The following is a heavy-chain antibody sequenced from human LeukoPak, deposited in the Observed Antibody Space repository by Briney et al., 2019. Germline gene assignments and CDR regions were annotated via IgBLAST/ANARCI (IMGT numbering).Heavy chain of an antibody. CDR2: INAGNGNT. J-gene: IGHJ4*02. CDR1: GYTFTSYA. Sequence: ASVKVSCKASGYTFTSYAMHWVRQAPRQRLEWMGWINAGNGNTKYSQKFQGRVTITRDTSASTAYMELSSLRSEDTAVYYCARHPHYYYDSSATYYFDYWGQGTLVTVSS. V-gene: IGHV1-3*01. D-gene: IGHD3-22*01. CDR3: ARHPHYYYDSSATYYFDY.